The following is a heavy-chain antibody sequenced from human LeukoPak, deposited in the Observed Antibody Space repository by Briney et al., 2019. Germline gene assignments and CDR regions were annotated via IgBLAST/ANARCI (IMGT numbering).Heavy chain of an antibody. D-gene: IGHD2-2*03. CDR2: INPSGGST. J-gene: IGHJ4*02. CDR3: ARAHGYCSSTSCYSYDY. V-gene: IGHV1-46*01. Sequence: ASVKVSCKASGYTFTNYYIHWVRQAPGQGLEWMGLINPSGGSTSYAQKSQGRLTMTRDTSTSTVYMELSSLRSEDTAVYYCARAHGYCSSTSCYSYDYWGQGTLVTVSS. CDR1: GYTFTNYY.